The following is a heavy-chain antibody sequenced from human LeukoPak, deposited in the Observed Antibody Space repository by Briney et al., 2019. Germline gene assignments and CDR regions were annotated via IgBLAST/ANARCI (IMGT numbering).Heavy chain of an antibody. Sequence: HSGRSLRLSCAASGFAFSSYAMHWVRQAPGKGLEWVAVISYDGSNKYYADSVKGRFTISRDNSKNTLYLQMNSLRAEDTAVYYCARDFTLPYCGGDCYRGTDYWGQGTLVTVSS. CDR2: ISYDGSNK. J-gene: IGHJ4*02. CDR1: GFAFSSYA. V-gene: IGHV3-30*04. CDR3: ARDFTLPYCGGDCYRGTDY. D-gene: IGHD2-21*02.